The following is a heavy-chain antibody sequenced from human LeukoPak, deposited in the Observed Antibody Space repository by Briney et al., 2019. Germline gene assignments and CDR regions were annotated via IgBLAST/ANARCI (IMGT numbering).Heavy chain of an antibody. Sequence: ASVKVSCKASGYTFTSYAMHWVRQAPGQRLEWMGWINAGNGNTKYSRKFQGRVTITRDTSASTAYMELSSLRSEDTAVYYCAREQQLVVYWGQGTLVTVSS. CDR1: GYTFTSYA. CDR3: AREQQLVVY. D-gene: IGHD6-6*01. J-gene: IGHJ4*02. CDR2: INAGNGNT. V-gene: IGHV1-3*01.